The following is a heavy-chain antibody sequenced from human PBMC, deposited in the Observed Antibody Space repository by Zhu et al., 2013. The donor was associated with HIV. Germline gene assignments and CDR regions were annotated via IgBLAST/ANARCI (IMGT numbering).Heavy chain of an antibody. J-gene: IGHJ3*02. V-gene: IGHV1-2*02. CDR1: GYTFTTYY. D-gene: IGHD5-12*01. CDR2: INPNSGGT. Sequence: QVQLVQSGAEVKKPGASVKVSCKSSGYTFTTYYMHWVRQAPGQGLEWMGWINPNSGGTNYAQKFQGRVTMTRDTSISTAYMELSRLRSDDTAVYYCARESKRVATSDHDAFDIWGQGTMVTVSS. CDR3: ARESKRVATSDHDAFDI.